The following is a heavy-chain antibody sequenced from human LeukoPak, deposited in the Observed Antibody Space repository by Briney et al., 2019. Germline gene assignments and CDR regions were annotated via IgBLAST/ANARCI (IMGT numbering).Heavy chain of an antibody. V-gene: IGHV5-51*01. CDR3: ARLVGATTTDWYYFDY. Sequence: GESLKISCKGSGYSFTSYWIGWVRQMPGKGLEWMGIIYPGDSDTRYSPPFQGQVTISADKSISTAYLQWSSLKASDTAMYYCARLVGATTTDWYYFDYWGQGTLVTVSS. J-gene: IGHJ4*02. CDR2: IYPGDSDT. CDR1: GYSFTSYW. D-gene: IGHD1-26*01.